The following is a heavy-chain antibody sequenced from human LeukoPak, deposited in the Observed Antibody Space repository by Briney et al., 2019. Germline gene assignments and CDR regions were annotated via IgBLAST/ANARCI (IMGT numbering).Heavy chain of an antibody. Sequence: ASVKVSCKASGYMFTAHFLHWVRQAPGQGLEWMGWIDPNSGGTNYARKFQGRVTMTRDTSMRTAYMALSRLTSDDTAAYYCAREIVSASTVGFDYWGQGTLVTVST. CDR3: AREIVSASTVGFDY. CDR2: IDPNSGGT. CDR1: GYMFTAHF. J-gene: IGHJ4*02. V-gene: IGHV1-2*02. D-gene: IGHD5/OR15-5a*01.